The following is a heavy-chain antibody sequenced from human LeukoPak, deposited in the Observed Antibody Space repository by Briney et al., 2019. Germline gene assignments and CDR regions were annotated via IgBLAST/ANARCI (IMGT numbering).Heavy chain of an antibody. CDR3: ARSNSGSYCKD. CDR1: GGSISSYY. CDR2: IYYSGST. Sequence: PSETLSLTCTVSGGSISSYYWSWIRQPPGKGLEWIGYIYYSGSTNYNPSLKSQVTISVDTSKNQFSLKLRSVTAADTAVYYCARSNSGSYCKDWGQGTLVTVSS. J-gene: IGHJ4*02. V-gene: IGHV4-59*08. D-gene: IGHD1-26*01.